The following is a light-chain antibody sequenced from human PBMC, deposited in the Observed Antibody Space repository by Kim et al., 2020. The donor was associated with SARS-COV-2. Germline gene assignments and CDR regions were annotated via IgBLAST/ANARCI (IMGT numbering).Light chain of an antibody. CDR1: RCGDNY. V-gene: IGLV3-1*01. J-gene: IGLJ2*01. Sequence: PGRITGRVCYGGRCGDNYSRWYQEKPGLSPVLGIYHDSSGTPGILERFSGANSGTTATLTISGTQAMDEDCYECHAWDSSMALFGGGTQLTVL. CDR2: HDS. CDR3: HAWDSSMAL.